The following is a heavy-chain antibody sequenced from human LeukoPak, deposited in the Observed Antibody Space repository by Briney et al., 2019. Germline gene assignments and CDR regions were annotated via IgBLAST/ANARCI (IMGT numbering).Heavy chain of an antibody. D-gene: IGHD2-15*01. CDR3: ARQGRGVYCSGGSCYSFDP. J-gene: IGHJ5*02. CDR2: IDPSDSYT. Sequence: GESLKISCKGSGYSFTSYWISWVRQMPGKGLEWMGRIDPSDSYTNYSPSFQGHVTISADKSISTAYLQWNSLKASDTAMYYCARQGRGVYCSGGSCYSFDPWGQGTLVTVSS. V-gene: IGHV5-10-1*01. CDR1: GYSFTSYW.